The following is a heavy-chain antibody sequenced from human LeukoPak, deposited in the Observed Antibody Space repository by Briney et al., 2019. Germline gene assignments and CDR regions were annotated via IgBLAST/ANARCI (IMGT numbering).Heavy chain of an antibody. CDR1: GGSFSGYY. V-gene: IGHV4-34*01. J-gene: IGHJ4*02. CDR3: ARVVLTRYYFDY. CDR2: INHSGST. Sequence: SETLSLTCAVYGGSFSGYYWSWIRQPPGKGLEWIGEINHSGSTNYNPSLKSRVAISVDTSKNQFSLKLSSVTAADTAVYYCARVVLTRYYFDYRGQGTLVTVSS. D-gene: IGHD6-6*01.